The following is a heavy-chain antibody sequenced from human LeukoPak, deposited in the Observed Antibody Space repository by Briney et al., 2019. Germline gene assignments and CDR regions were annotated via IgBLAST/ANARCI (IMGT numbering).Heavy chain of an antibody. V-gene: IGHV3-33*08. D-gene: IGHD2-2*02. CDR3: ARTIVVVPAAILRYGMDV. J-gene: IGHJ6*02. Sequence: GGSLRLSCAASGFTFSSYWMSWVRQAPGKGLEWVAVIWYDGSNKYYADSVKGRFTISRDNSKTTLYLQMNSLRAEDTAVYYCARTIVVVPAAILRYGMDVWGQGTTVTVSS. CDR1: GFTFSSYW. CDR2: IWYDGSNK.